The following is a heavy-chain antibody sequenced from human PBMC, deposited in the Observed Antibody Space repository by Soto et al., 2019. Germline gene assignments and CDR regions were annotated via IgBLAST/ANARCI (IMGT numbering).Heavy chain of an antibody. V-gene: IGHV1-2*04. Sequence: ASVKVSCKASGYTFTGYYIHWVRQAPGQGLEWMGWINPNSGGTNYAQKFQGWVTMTRDTSTSTAYMELRRLRSDDTAVYYCARGGSYHNWFDPWGQGTLVTVSS. D-gene: IGHD1-26*01. CDR1: GYTFTGYY. CDR2: INPNSGGT. CDR3: ARGGSYHNWFDP. J-gene: IGHJ5*02.